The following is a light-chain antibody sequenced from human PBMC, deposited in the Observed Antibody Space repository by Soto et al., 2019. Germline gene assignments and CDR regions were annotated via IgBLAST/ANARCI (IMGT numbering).Light chain of an antibody. CDR3: QQRSSWPN. J-gene: IGKJ5*01. Sequence: EIVLTQSPATLSLSPGERATLYCRASQSINNYLTWYQHKPGQAPRLLIYDASNRATGLPARFSGSGSGSDFALTISSLEREDFAVYYCQQRSSWPNFGQGTRLEIK. CDR2: DAS. CDR1: QSINNY. V-gene: IGKV3-11*01.